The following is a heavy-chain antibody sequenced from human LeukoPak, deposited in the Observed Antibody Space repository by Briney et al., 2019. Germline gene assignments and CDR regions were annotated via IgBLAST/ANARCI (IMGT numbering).Heavy chain of an antibody. CDR1: GFTFSSYA. J-gene: IGHJ4*02. Sequence: GSLRLSCAASGFTFSSYAMSWVRQAPGKGLEWVSAISGSGGSTYYADSVKGRFTISRDNSKNTLYLQMNSLRAEDTAEYYCATDLASPFDYWGQGTLVTVSS. CDR2: ISGSGGST. CDR3: ATDLASPFDY. V-gene: IGHV3-23*01. D-gene: IGHD3-3*02.